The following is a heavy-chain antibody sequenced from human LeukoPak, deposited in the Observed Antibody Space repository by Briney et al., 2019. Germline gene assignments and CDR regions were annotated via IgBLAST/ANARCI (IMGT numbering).Heavy chain of an antibody. V-gene: IGHV4-34*01. CDR3: ARGRDY. CDR1: GGSFSGYY. J-gene: IGHJ4*02. CDR2: INHSGST. Sequence: PSETLSLTCAVYGGSFSGYYWSWIRQPPGKGLEWIGEINHSGSTNYNPSLKSRVTISVDTSKNQFSLKLSSMTAADTAVYYCARGRDYWGQGTLVTVSS.